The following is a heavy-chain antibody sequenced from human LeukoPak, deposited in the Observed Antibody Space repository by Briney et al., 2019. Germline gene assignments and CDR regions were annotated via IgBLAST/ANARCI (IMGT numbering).Heavy chain of an antibody. CDR2: INPSGGST. D-gene: IGHD1-26*01. CDR1: GYTFTSYY. CDR3: ASTYSGSYYRH. J-gene: IGHJ4*02. V-gene: IGHV1-46*01. Sequence: ASVKVSCKASGYTFTSYYMHWVRQAPGQGLEWMGIINPSGGSTSYAQKFQGRVTMTRDMSTSTVYMELSSLRSEDTVVYYCASTYSGSYYRHWGQGTLVTVSS.